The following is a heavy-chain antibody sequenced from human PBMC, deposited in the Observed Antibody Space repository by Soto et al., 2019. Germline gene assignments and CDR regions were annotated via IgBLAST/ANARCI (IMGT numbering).Heavy chain of an antibody. Sequence: QVQLVQSGAEVKKPESSVKVSCKASGGTFSSYAISWVRQAPGQGREWMGGIIPIFGTANYEQKFQGRVTITGDESTSKGYIELGSLRYEDTAVYYCAKYYCSCGSSYSNYYYGMDVRSQGTTVTVSS. CDR3: AKYYCSCGSSYSNYYYGMDV. J-gene: IGHJ6*02. V-gene: IGHV1-69*01. D-gene: IGHD2-15*01. CDR2: IIPIFGTA. CDR1: GGTFSSYA.